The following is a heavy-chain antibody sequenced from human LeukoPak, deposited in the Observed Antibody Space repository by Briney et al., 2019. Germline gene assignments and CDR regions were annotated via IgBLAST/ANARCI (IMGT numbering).Heavy chain of an antibody. Sequence: SQTLSLTCTVSGGSISSGGYYWSWIRQHPGKGLEWIGYIYYSGSTYYNPSLRSRVTISVDTSKNQFSLKLSSVTAADTAVYHCARVAMVRGVSDFDYWGQGTLVTVSS. D-gene: IGHD3-10*01. CDR3: ARVAMVRGVSDFDY. J-gene: IGHJ4*02. CDR2: IYYSGST. CDR1: GGSISSGGYY. V-gene: IGHV4-31*03.